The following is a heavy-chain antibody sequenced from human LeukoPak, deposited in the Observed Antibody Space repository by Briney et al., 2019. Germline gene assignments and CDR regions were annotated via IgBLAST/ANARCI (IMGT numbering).Heavy chain of an antibody. Sequence: GGSLRLSCTASGFTFGDHAMSWVRQAPGKGLEWVGFIRSKAYGGTTENAASVKGRFTISRDDSKSIAYPQMNSLRAEDTAVYYCASSPRAADGTYYDYVWGSYRNDYWGQGTLVTVSS. CDR1: GFTFGDHA. CDR2: IRSKAYGGTT. V-gene: IGHV3-49*04. D-gene: IGHD3-16*02. CDR3: ASSPRAADGTYYDYVWGSYRNDY. J-gene: IGHJ4*02.